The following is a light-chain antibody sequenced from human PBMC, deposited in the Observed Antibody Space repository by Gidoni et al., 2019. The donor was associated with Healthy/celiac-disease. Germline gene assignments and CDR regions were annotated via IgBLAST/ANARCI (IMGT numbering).Light chain of an antibody. J-gene: IGLJ2*01. CDR1: NIGRKT. V-gene: IGLV3-21*02. Sequence: SYVLTPPPSVSVAPGETARITCGANNIGRKTVHWYQQKPGQAPVLVLYADTDRPSGIPERFSGSNSGNTATLTISRVEAGDEADFYCQVWDTGSDHVVFGGGTKLTVL. CDR3: QVWDTGSDHVV. CDR2: ADT.